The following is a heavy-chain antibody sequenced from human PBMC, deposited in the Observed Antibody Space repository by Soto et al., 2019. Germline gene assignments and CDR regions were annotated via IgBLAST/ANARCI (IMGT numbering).Heavy chain of an antibody. J-gene: IGHJ4*02. CDR1: GYSFTSYW. D-gene: IGHD2-15*01. Sequence: PGESLKISCKGSGYSFTSYWIGWVRQMPGKGLEWMGIIYPGDSDTRYSPSFQGQVTISADKSISTAYLQWSSLKASDTAMYYCARLPGYCSGGICYHPFDYWRQGTLVTVSS. CDR3: ARLPGYCSGGICYHPFDY. V-gene: IGHV5-51*01. CDR2: IYPGDSDT.